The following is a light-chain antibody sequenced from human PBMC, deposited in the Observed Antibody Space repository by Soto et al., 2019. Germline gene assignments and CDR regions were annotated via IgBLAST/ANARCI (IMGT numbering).Light chain of an antibody. CDR2: EVN. CDR1: RGDVGAFNY. Sequence: QSALARPASLSGSPGQSIPISCTGTRGDVGAFNYVSWYQLRPGKAPKLVIYEVNSRPSGISSRFSGSKSGNTASLSISGLQAEDEGDYYCASYSTGDTLYVFGSGTKVTVL. V-gene: IGLV2-14*01. J-gene: IGLJ1*01. CDR3: ASYSTGDTLYV.